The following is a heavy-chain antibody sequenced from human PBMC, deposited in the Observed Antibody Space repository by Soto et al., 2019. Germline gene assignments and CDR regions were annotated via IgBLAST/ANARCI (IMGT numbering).Heavy chain of an antibody. CDR3: ARGRRARTSSSSYVFDS. V-gene: IGHV1-8*01. J-gene: IGHJ4*02. CDR2: MNPNSGNT. Sequence: QVQLVQSGAEVKKPGASVKVSCKASGYTFTSYDINWVRQATGQGLEWMGWMNPNSGNTGYAQRFQVRATMTRNTSISTAYMELSSLRSQDTAVYYCARGRRARTSSSSYVFDSWGQGTLVTVSS. D-gene: IGHD2-2*01. CDR1: GYTFTSYD.